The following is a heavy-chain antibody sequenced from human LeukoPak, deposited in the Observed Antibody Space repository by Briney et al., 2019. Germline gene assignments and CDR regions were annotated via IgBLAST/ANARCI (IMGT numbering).Heavy chain of an antibody. J-gene: IGHJ4*02. CDR3: ARDYNWGFDY. Sequence: PGGSLRLSCAASGFIFSSYSMNWVRQAPGKGLEWVSYISHTNDIYYADSVRGRFTISRDKAKNPLYLQMNSLRDEDTAVYYCARDYNWGFDYWGQGTLVAVSS. CDR2: ISHTNDI. CDR1: GFIFSSYS. D-gene: IGHD1-20*01. V-gene: IGHV3-48*02.